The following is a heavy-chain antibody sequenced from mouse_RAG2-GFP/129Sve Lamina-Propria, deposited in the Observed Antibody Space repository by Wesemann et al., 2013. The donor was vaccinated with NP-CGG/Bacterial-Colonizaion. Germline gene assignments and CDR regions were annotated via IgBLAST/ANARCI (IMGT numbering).Heavy chain of an antibody. CDR2: IDPEDGET. Sequence: GAELVKPGASVKLSCTASGFNIKDYYMHWVKQRTEQGLEWIGRIDPEDGETKYAPKFQGKATITADTSSSTAYMQLSSLTSEDSAVYYCARAIYYGNYFYWYFDVWGTGTTVTVSS. D-gene: IGHD2-1*01. CDR3: ARAIYYGNYFYWYFDV. CDR1: GFNIKDYY. V-gene: IGHV14-2*01. J-gene: IGHJ1*03.